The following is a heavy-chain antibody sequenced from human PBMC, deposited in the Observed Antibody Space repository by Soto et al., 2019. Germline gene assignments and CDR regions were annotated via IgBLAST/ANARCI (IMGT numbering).Heavy chain of an antibody. Sequence: PGGSLRLSCAASVFTFSSYWMHWVRQSPGKGLVWVSRISSDGRNTNYADSVRGLFTISRDNAKNTLYLQMSGLRAEDTAVYFCTKGYSGYDFADWGQGSLVTVSS. D-gene: IGHD5-12*01. CDR2: ISSDGRNT. CDR1: VFTFSSYW. V-gene: IGHV3-74*01. J-gene: IGHJ4*02. CDR3: TKGYSGYDFAD.